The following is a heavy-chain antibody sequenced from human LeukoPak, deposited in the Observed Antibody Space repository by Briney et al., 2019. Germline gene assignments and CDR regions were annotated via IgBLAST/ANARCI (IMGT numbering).Heavy chain of an antibody. CDR1: GGSFSGYY. J-gene: IGHJ4*02. CDR3: ASRANTMVRGVASD. D-gene: IGHD3-10*01. V-gene: IGHV4-34*01. Sequence: PSETLSLTCAVYGGSFSGYYWSWIRQPPGKGLEWIGEINHSGSTNYNPSLKSRVTISVDTSKNQSSLKLSSVAAADTAVYYCASRANTMVRGVASDWGQGTLVTVSS. CDR2: INHSGST.